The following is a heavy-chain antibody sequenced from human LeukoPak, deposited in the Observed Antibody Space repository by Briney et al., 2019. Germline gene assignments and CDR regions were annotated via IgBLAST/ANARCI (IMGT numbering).Heavy chain of an antibody. CDR1: GFTFSTYT. V-gene: IGHV3-30-3*01. Sequence: GGSLRLSCEASGFTFSTYTMHWVRQAPGKGLKWVALISYDGSNKYYADSVKGRFTISRDNSKNTLSLQMNSLRAEDTATYYCARDNGYSNGHPLADWGQGTLVTVSS. D-gene: IGHD5-18*01. CDR3: ARDNGYSNGHPLAD. CDR2: ISYDGSNK. J-gene: IGHJ4*02.